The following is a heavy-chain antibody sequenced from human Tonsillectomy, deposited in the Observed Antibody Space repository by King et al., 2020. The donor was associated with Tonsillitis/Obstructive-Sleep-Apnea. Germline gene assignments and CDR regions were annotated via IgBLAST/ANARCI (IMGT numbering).Heavy chain of an antibody. V-gene: IGHV3-30*18. Sequence: VQLVESGGGGVESGRSLRLSCAASAFIFGDYGMHLVLLAPGKGLEGVATILHVGCNKHNPASARGRFTIFRENPRNTLSLQMNSLRPEDTAVHFCVKDKGYHYASGSSYFDYWGQGILVTVSS. CDR3: VKDKGYHYASGSSYFDY. J-gene: IGHJ4*02. CDR1: AFIFGDYG. D-gene: IGHD3-10*01. CDR2: ILHVGCNK.